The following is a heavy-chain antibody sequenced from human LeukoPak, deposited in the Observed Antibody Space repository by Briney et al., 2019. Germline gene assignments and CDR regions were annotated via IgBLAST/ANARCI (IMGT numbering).Heavy chain of an antibody. D-gene: IGHD2-15*01. V-gene: IGHV4-59*08. J-gene: IGHJ4*02. Sequence: PSETLSLTCTVSGGSISSYYWSWIRQPPGKGLEWIGYIYYSGSTNYNPSLKSRVTISVDTSKNQFSLKLSSVTAADTAVYYCARVVEVGVLDYWGQGTLVTVSS. CDR3: ARVVEVGVLDY. CDR2: IYYSGST. CDR1: GGSISSYY.